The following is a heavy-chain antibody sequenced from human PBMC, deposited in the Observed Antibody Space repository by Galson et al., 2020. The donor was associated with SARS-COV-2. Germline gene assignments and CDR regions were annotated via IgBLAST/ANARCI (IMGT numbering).Heavy chain of an antibody. CDR3: ARSGGSPITHYYYYVDV. CDR2: ISSSLNTI. D-gene: IGHD1-26*01. J-gene: IGHJ6*03. V-gene: IGHV3-48*03. Sequence: GGSLRLSCVASGFTFRNFDFDWVRQAPGKGPEWVSSISSSLNTIHYADSVQGRFTISIDNARSSVYLQMNSLRAEDTAIYYCARSGGSPITHYYYYVDVWGKGTTVTVSS. CDR1: GFTFRNFD.